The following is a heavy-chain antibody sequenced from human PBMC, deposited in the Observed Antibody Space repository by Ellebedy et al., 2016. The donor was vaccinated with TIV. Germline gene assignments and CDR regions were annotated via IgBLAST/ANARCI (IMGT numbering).Heavy chain of an antibody. CDR3: ARTRSGWFGELFPFAFDI. D-gene: IGHD3-10*01. V-gene: IGHV4-34*01. J-gene: IGHJ3*02. CDR2: ITHSGST. Sequence: SETLSLXCAASGGSFSGYYWSWIRQPPGKGLEWIGEITHSGSTNYNPSPKSRVTISVDTSKNQFSLKLSSVTAADTAVYYCARTRSGWFGELFPFAFDIWGQGTMVTVSS. CDR1: GGSFSGYY.